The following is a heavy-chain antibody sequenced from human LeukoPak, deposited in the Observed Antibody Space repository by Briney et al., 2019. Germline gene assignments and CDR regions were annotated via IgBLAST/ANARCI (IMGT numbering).Heavy chain of an antibody. CDR2: INNDGSDT. D-gene: IGHD1-14*01. V-gene: IGHV3-74*01. J-gene: IGHJ4*02. CDR1: GITFRGFW. CDR3: ARDRGDVSRNHPLDY. Sequence: GGSLRLSCAASGITFRGFWMHWVRQAPGKGLVWVSRINNDGSDTSYADSVKGRFTISRDNAKNMVYLEMSSLRADDTAVYYCARDRGDVSRNHPLDYWGRGTLVTVSS.